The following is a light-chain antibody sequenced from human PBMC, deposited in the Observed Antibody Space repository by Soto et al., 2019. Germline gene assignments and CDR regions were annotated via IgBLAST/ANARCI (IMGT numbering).Light chain of an antibody. CDR1: QAISSY. Sequence: IQLTQSPSSLSASVGDRVTITCRASQAISSYLAWYQQKPGKAPKVLIYAASNLQSGVPSRFRGSGSGTDFTLTISSLQPEDFATCYCQQLNGYPRTFGQGTKVEIK. CDR3: QQLNGYPRT. CDR2: AAS. J-gene: IGKJ1*01. V-gene: IGKV1-9*01.